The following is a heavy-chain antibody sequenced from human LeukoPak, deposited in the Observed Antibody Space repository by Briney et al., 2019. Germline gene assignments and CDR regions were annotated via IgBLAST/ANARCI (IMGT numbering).Heavy chain of an antibody. CDR3: VKGDNNILTGYYNSFDS. Sequence: GGSLRLSCAASGFTFNNYAMSWVRQAPGKGLEWVSTISDTGISTYYADSVKGRFTISGDNSRNMFYLQMNSLRAEDTALYYCVKGDNNILTGYYNSFDSWGQEPWSPSPQ. J-gene: IGHJ4*01. CDR2: ISDTGIST. V-gene: IGHV3-23*01. CDR1: GFTFNNYA. D-gene: IGHD3-9*01.